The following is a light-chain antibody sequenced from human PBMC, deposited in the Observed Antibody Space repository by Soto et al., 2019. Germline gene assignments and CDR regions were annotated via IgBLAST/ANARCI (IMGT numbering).Light chain of an antibody. J-gene: IGKJ5*01. CDR3: QQYGSSPPTT. CDR2: GAS. Sequence: EIVFTQSPGTLSLSPGERATLSCRASQSVSSSYLAWYQQKPGQAPRLLIYGASSRATGIPDRFSGSGSGTDFTLTIGRLEPEDFAVYYCQQYGSSPPTTFGQGTRLEIK. V-gene: IGKV3-20*01. CDR1: QSVSSSY.